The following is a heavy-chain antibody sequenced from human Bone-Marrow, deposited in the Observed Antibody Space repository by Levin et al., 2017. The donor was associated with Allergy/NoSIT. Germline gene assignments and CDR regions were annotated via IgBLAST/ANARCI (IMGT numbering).Heavy chain of an antibody. CDR1: GFTVSSHY. CDR3: ARDPEGITAPPTTF. Sequence: PGGSLRLSCAVSGFTVSSHYMSWVRQAPGKGLEWVSIIYSGGSTYYADSVKGRFTISRDISKNTVHLQMNSLRVEDTAMYYCARDPEGITAPPTTFWGQGTLVTVSS. J-gene: IGHJ4*02. V-gene: IGHV3-66*02. CDR2: IYSGGST. D-gene: IGHD6-13*01.